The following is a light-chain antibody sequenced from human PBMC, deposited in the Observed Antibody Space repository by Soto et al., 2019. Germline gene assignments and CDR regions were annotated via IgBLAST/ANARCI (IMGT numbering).Light chain of an antibody. CDR3: QQYGSLIA. CDR2: DTS. V-gene: IGKV3-11*01. CDR1: QSVNNY. J-gene: IGKJ5*01. Sequence: EVVLTQSPATLSLSPGDGATLSCRASQSVNNYLAWYQQKPGRAPRLLIYDTSNRATDIPARFSGSGSGTDFTLTISSVEPDDSALYYCQQYGSLIAFGQGTRLELK.